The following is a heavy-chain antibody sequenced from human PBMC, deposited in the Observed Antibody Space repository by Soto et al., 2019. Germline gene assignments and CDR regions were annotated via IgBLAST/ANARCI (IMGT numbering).Heavy chain of an antibody. J-gene: IGHJ4*02. CDR1: GFSLSTSGVG. CDR3: ADRRYYDSRGYRTFDY. Sequence: QITLKESGPTLVKPTQTLTLTCTFSGFSLSTSGVGVGWIRQPPGKALEWLALIYWDDDKRSSPTLKSRLTITKDTSKNQVVLTMTNMDPVDTATYDCADRRYYDSRGYRTFDYGGQGTLVTVSS. D-gene: IGHD3-22*01. V-gene: IGHV2-5*02. CDR2: IYWDDDK.